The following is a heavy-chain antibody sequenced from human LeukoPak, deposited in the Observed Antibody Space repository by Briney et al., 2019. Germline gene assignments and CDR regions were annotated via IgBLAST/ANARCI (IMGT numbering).Heavy chain of an antibody. V-gene: IGHV4-39*01. CDR2: IYYSGST. J-gene: IGHJ4*02. D-gene: IGHD4-17*01. Sequence: GSLRLSCAASGFTFSSYAMHWIRQPPGKGLEWIGSIYYSGSTYYNPSLKSRVTISVDTYKNHFSLKLSSVTAADTAVYYGARPIDYAGPFDYWGQGTLVTVSS. CDR3: ARPIDYAGPFDY. CDR1: GFTFSSYA.